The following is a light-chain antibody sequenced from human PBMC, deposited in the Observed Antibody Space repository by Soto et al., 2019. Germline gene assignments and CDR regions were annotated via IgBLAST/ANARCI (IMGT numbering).Light chain of an antibody. CDR3: SSYAGSNNFV. J-gene: IGLJ2*01. Sequence: QSALTQPPSASGSPGQSVTISCTGTSSDVGGYNYVSWYQQHPGKAPKLMIYAFSKRPSGVPDRFSGSKSGNTASLTVSGLQAEDEADYYCSSYAGSNNFVFGGGTKLTVL. V-gene: IGLV2-8*01. CDR2: AFS. CDR1: SSDVGGYNY.